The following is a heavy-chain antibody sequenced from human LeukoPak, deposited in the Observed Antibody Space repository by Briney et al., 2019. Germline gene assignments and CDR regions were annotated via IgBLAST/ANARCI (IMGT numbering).Heavy chain of an antibody. CDR2: INTDGSST. J-gene: IGHJ5*02. V-gene: IGHV3-74*01. Sequence: GGSLRLSCAASGFTFSSYWMHWVRQAPGKGLVWVSRINTDGSSTTYADSVKGRFTISRDNAKNTLYLQMNSLRTDDTAVYYCARDVTGTRGDVRRFDPWGQGTLVTVSS. D-gene: IGHD1-7*01. CDR1: GFTFSSYW. CDR3: ARDVTGTRGDVRRFDP.